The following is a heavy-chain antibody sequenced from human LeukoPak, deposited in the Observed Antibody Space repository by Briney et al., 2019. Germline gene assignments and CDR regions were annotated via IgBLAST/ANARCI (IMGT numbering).Heavy chain of an antibody. Sequence: PGGSLRLSCAASGFTFSSYAMHWVRQAPGKGMEWVAVISYDGSNKYYADSVKGRFTISRDNSKNTLYLQMNSLRGEDTALYYCAKAAYGDYVNCFDLWGQGILVSVSS. CDR3: AKAAYGDYVNCFDL. V-gene: IGHV3-30-3*01. CDR1: GFTFSSYA. CDR2: ISYDGSNK. J-gene: IGHJ5*02. D-gene: IGHD4-17*01.